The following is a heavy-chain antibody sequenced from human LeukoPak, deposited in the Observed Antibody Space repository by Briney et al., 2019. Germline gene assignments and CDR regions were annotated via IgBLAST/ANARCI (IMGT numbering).Heavy chain of an antibody. CDR2: IYYSGDT. V-gene: IGHV4-59*01. CDR3: VRGRYGSGISNWFDP. D-gene: IGHD3-10*01. Sequence: PETLSLTCTVSLGALTGFSWSWVRHPPRKGLEWSGYIYYSGDTNYTPSPQSRVTLSVQTSKNQFSLTRNSVTAADTAVYYCVRGRYGSGISNWFDPWGEETRVTVSS. J-gene: IGHJ5*02. CDR1: LGALTGFS.